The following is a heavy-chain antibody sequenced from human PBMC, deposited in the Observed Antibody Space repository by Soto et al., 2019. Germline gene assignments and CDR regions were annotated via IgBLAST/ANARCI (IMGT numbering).Heavy chain of an antibody. CDR2: IYNGEST. V-gene: IGHV3-53*01. J-gene: IGHJ4*02. Sequence: EVQLGESGGGLIQPGGSLRLSCAASGFTVNSDYMNWIRQTPGKGLEWVAFIYNGESTHYADSVKGRFTISSDRSKNTVYTQMNSLRIEDTAVYYCARDGRGLGKLSLFDYWGQGTLVTVSS. CDR3: ARDGRGLGKLSLFDY. D-gene: IGHD3-16*01. CDR1: GFTVNSDY.